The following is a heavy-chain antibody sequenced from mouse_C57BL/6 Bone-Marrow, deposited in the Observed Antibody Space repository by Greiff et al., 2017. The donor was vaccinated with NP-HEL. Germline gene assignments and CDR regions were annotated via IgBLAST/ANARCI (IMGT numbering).Heavy chain of an antibody. CDR3: ARGIYYYGSSSYYYAMDY. Sequence: VQLVESGAELVKPGASVKMSCKASGYTFTTYPIEWMKQNHGKSLEWIGNFHPYNDDTKYNEKFKGKATLTVEKSSSTVYLELSRLTSDDSAVYYCARGIYYYGSSSYYYAMDYWGQGTSVTVSS. CDR2: FHPYNDDT. D-gene: IGHD1-1*01. CDR1: GYTFTTYP. V-gene: IGHV1-47*01. J-gene: IGHJ4*01.